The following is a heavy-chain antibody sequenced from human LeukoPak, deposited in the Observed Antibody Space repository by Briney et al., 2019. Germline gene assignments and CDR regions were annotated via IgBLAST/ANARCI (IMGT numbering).Heavy chain of an antibody. CDR2: LLHDGSEK. V-gene: IGHV3-30-3*01. J-gene: IGHJ4*02. CDR3: ARVHSSGWYGVLAGEYYFDY. Sequence: GGSLRLSCAASGFTLSGFAMHWVRQAPGKGLEWVAVLLHDGSEKYYADSVKGRFTISRDTSKNMVYLQMNSLRAEETAVYYCARVHSSGWYGVLAGEYYFDYWGQGTLVTVSS. D-gene: IGHD6-19*01. CDR1: GFTLSGFA.